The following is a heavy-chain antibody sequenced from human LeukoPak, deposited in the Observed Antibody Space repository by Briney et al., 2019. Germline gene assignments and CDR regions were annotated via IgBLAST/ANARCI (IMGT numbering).Heavy chain of an antibody. Sequence: PSETLSLTCTVSGYSISSGYYWGWIRQPPGKGLEWIGSIYHSGSTYYNPSLKSRVAISVDTSKNQFSLKLSSVTAADTAVYYCARHRYSSGEFDYWGQGTLVTVSS. CDR3: ARHRYSSGEFDY. J-gene: IGHJ4*02. V-gene: IGHV4-38-2*02. CDR2: IYHSGST. CDR1: GYSISSGYY. D-gene: IGHD6-19*01.